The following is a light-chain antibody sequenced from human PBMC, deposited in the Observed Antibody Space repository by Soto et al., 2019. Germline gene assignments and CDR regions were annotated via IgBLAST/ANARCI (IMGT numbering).Light chain of an antibody. CDR2: AAS. CDR3: QQGYSTPQT. J-gene: IGKJ1*01. V-gene: IGKV1-39*01. CDR1: QGISSH. Sequence: DIQMTQSPSSLSASAGDRVTITCRASQGISSHLNWYQQKPGKVPKLLIYAASSLQSGVPSRFSGSGSGTDFTLTINSLQPEDFATYYCQQGYSTPQTFGQGTKVEIK.